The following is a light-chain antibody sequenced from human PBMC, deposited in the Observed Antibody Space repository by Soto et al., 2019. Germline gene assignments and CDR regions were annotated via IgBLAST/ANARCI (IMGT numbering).Light chain of an antibody. CDR3: QQYNSYSGT. CDR1: QSISSW. Sequence: IRMPHSPSPLSPSLGERVPFPCRASQSISSWLAWYQQKPGKAPKLLIYDASSLESGVPSRFSGSGSGTEFTLTISSLQPDDFATYYCQQYNSYSGTFGQGTKVDIK. J-gene: IGKJ1*01. V-gene: IGKV1-5*01. CDR2: DAS.